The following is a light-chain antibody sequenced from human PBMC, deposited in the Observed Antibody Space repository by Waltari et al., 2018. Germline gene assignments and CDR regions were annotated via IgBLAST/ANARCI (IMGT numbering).Light chain of an antibody. CDR1: QSVTSN. CDR2: GAS. Sequence: EIVMTQSPATLSVSPGEGATLSCRASQSVTSNLAWYQQKPGQAPRLLIYGASTRATGVPARFSGSGSGTEFTLTISSLQSEDFAVYYCQQYNNWPLSTFGPGTKVDIK. J-gene: IGKJ3*01. CDR3: QQYNNWPLST. V-gene: IGKV3-15*01.